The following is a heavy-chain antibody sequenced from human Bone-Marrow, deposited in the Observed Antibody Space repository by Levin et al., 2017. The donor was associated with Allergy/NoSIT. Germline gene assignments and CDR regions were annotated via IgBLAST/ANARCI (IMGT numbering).Heavy chain of an antibody. Sequence: SVKVSCKASGGTFSSYTISWVRQAPGQGLEWMGRIIPILGIANYAQKFQGRVTITADKSTSTAYMELSSLRSEDTAVYYCARDLLAYCGGDCQTPFDYWGQGTLVTVSS. CDR2: IIPILGIA. V-gene: IGHV1-69*04. CDR3: ARDLLAYCGGDCQTPFDY. J-gene: IGHJ4*02. D-gene: IGHD2-21*02. CDR1: GGTFSSYT.